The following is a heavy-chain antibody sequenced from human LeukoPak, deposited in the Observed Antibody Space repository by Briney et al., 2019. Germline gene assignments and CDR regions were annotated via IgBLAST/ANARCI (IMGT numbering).Heavy chain of an antibody. CDR1: GDSISSGGYS. V-gene: IGHV4-30-4*07. J-gene: IGHJ5*02. D-gene: IGHD3-9*01. CDR3: AAYFDWSRFDP. CDR2: IYYSGST. Sequence: KSSETLSLTCAVSGDSISSGGYSWSWIRQPPGKGLEWIGYIYYSGSTYYNPSLKSRVTISVDTSKNQFSLKLSSVTAADTAVYYCAAYFDWSRFDPWGQGTLVTVSS.